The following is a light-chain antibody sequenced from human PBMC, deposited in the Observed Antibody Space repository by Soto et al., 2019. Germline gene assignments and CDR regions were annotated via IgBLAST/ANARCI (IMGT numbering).Light chain of an antibody. J-gene: IGLJ2*01. Sequence: QAVVTQEPSLTVSPGGPVTLTCGSSDGPVTSGHYPYWYQQRPGQVPRTLIYNTLNRQSWAPARFSGSLVGVKAALTLSGAQPEDEADYYCLLTYSGGRVFGGGTKVTVL. V-gene: IGLV7-46*01. CDR2: NTL. CDR1: DGPVTSGHY. CDR3: LLTYSGGRV.